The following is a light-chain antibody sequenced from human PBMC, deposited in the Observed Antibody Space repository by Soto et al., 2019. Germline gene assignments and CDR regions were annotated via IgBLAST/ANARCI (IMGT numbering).Light chain of an antibody. CDR3: QQSYGSPLT. Sequence: DMEMTQSPSSLSASVGDRVTITGRASQSISNYLNWSQHKPGKVPKILLYAASSLQSGVPTRFSGSGSGTEFTLTINSLPPEDFATYYCQQSYGSPLTFGGGTKIEIK. J-gene: IGKJ4*01. CDR1: QSISNY. V-gene: IGKV1-39*01. CDR2: AAS.